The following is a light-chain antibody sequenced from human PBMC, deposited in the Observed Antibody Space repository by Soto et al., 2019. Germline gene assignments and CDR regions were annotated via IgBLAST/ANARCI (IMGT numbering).Light chain of an antibody. CDR3: QQYNSYPLT. Sequence: DIPMTQSPSTLSASVGDRVTITCRARQTIDTWLAWYQQKPGKAPKVLIYKASSLESGVPSRFSGSGSGTEFTLTISSLQPDDFATYYCQQYNSYPLTFGGGTKVEIK. CDR2: KAS. CDR1: QTIDTW. J-gene: IGKJ4*01. V-gene: IGKV1-5*03.